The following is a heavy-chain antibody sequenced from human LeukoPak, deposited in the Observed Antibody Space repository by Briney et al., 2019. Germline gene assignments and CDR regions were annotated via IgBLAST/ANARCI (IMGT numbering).Heavy chain of an antibody. V-gene: IGHV3-30-3*01. D-gene: IGHD6-13*01. J-gene: IGHJ4*02. CDR2: ISYDGSNK. Sequence: GGSLRLSCAASGFTFSSYWMHWVRQAPGKGLEWVAVISYDGSNKYYADSVKGRFTISRDNAKNSLYLQMNSLRAEDTAVYYCATDLIAAAGTVDYWGQGTLVTVSS. CDR3: ATDLIAAAGTVDY. CDR1: GFTFSSYW.